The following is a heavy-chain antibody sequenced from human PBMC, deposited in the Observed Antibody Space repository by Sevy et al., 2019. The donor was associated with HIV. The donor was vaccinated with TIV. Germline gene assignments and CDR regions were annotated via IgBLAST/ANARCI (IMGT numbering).Heavy chain of an antibody. CDR1: GFDFSTYW. V-gene: IGHV3-74*01. D-gene: IGHD3-16*01. J-gene: IGHJ4*02. Sequence: GGPLRLSCAASGFDFSTYWMHWVRQAPGKGLVWVSRIMGDGSRRSHADSVKGRFTISRDNAKNTLYLQMNSLRAEDTALYFCARDPFGGYYFDHWGPGTLVTVSS. CDR2: IMGDGSRR. CDR3: ARDPFGGYYFDH.